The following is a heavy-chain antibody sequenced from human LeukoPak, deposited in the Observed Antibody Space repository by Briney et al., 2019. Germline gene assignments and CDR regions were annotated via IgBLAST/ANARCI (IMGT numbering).Heavy chain of an antibody. Sequence: PSETLSLTCTVSGASINSHYWSWIRQPAGKGLEGIGRIYISGSTNYNSSLQSRVTMSVDTSKNQFSLKLSSVTAADTAVYYCARALNPLPGTYYFDYWGQGTLVTVSS. CDR1: GASINSHY. J-gene: IGHJ4*02. CDR3: ARALNPLPGTYYFDY. D-gene: IGHD2-15*01. V-gene: IGHV4-4*07. CDR2: IYISGST.